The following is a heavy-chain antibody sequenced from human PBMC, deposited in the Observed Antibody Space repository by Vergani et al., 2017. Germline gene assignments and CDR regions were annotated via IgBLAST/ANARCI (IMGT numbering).Heavy chain of an antibody. CDR2: IYTSGST. V-gene: IGHV4-61*02. Sequence: QVQLQESGPGLVKPSQPLSLTCTVSGSPISSGSYYWSWIRQPAGKGLEWIGRIYTSGSTNYNPSLKSRVTMSVDTSKNQFSLKLSSVTAADTAVYYCARDVQGKGFDYWGQGTLVTVSS. J-gene: IGHJ4*02. CDR3: ARDVQGKGFDY. CDR1: GSPISSGSYY. D-gene: IGHD1-1*01.